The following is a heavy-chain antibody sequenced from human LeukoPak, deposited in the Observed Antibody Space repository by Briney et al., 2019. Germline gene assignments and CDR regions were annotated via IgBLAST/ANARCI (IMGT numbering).Heavy chain of an antibody. Sequence: GGSLRLSCAASEFTFSSYAMHWVRQAPGKGLEYVSAISSNGGSTYYANSVKGRFTISRDNSKNTLYLQMGSQRAEDMAVYYCARGPQYYYGSGSYYGYYFDYWGQGTLVTVSS. CDR2: ISSNGGST. D-gene: IGHD3-10*01. CDR3: ARGPQYYYGSGSYYGYYFDY. CDR1: EFTFSSYA. J-gene: IGHJ4*02. V-gene: IGHV3-64*01.